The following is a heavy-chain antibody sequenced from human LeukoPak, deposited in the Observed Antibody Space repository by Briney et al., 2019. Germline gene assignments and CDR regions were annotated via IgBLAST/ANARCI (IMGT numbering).Heavy chain of an antibody. D-gene: IGHD3-3*01. CDR3: ARETEDFWSGYFDY. CDR2: IIPIFDTA. Sequence: ASVKVSCKASGGTFSSYAINWVRQAPGQGLEWMGGIIPIFDTAIYAEKFQGRITITADESTSTAYMELSSLTSEDTAVYYCARETEDFWSGYFDYWGQGTLVTVSS. J-gene: IGHJ4*02. V-gene: IGHV1-69*13. CDR1: GGTFSSYA.